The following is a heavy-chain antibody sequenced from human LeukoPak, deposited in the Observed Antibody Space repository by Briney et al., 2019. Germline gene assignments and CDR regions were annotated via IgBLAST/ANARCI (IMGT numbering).Heavy chain of an antibody. CDR1: GYTFTGYY. V-gene: IGHV1-2*04. Sequence: ASVKVSCKASGYTFTGYYMHWVRQAPGQGLEWMGWINPNSSGTNYAQKFQGWVTMTRDTSISTAYMELSRLRSDDTAVYYCARGPPLRAYYFDYWGQGTLVTVSS. D-gene: IGHD3-10*01. CDR3: ARGPPLRAYYFDY. CDR2: INPNSSGT. J-gene: IGHJ4*02.